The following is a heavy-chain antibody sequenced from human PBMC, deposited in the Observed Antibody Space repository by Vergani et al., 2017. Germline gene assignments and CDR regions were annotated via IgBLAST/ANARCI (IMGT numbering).Heavy chain of an antibody. CDR3: AKECCGAGNCYGWNHLEV. D-gene: IGHD1-1*01. J-gene: IGHJ6*04. Sequence: EVQLVESGGGLVKPGGSLRLSCAASGFTFSSNDFHWVRQTAGKGLEWVSSIGVDGDRYYSDSVKGRFTISRDNGQSYLYLDMDNLRVEDTAVYFCAKECCGAGNCYGWNHLEVWGEGTSVTVSS. CDR1: GFTFSSND. CDR2: IGVDGDR. V-gene: IGHV3-13*01.